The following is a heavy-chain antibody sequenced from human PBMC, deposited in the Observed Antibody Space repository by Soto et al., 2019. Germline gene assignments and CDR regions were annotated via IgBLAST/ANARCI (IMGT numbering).Heavy chain of an antibody. CDR2: ITSISTYI. CDR1: GFTFSSYT. CDR3: ARDLGDGSNWNVYCQYGIDL. V-gene: IGHV3-21*01. Sequence: GESLTLSCAVSGFTFSSYTMNWVRQAPGKGLEWVSSITSISTYIYYADSAMGRFTISTDNTKNYLYPQMNSPIAEATAVYYYARDLGDGSNWNVYCQYGIDLWGQGTPVTVSS. D-gene: IGHD1-1*01. J-gene: IGHJ5*02.